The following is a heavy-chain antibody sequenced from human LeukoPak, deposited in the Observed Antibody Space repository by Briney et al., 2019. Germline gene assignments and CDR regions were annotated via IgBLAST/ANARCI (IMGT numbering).Heavy chain of an antibody. CDR3: ARGAAAAKTHYYYYMDV. D-gene: IGHD6-13*01. Sequence: GGSLRLSCAASGFTFSDYSMNWVRQAPGKGLEWVAVISYDGSNKYYADSVKGRFTISRDNSKNTLYLQMNSLRAEDTAVYYCARGAAAAKTHYYYYMDVWGKGTTVTVSS. CDR1: GFTFSDYS. J-gene: IGHJ6*03. V-gene: IGHV3-30*03. CDR2: ISYDGSNK.